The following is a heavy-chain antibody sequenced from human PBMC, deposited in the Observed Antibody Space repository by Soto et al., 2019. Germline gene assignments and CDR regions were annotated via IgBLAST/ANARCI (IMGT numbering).Heavy chain of an antibody. V-gene: IGHV1-69*01. CDR3: ARGVAYCSGGSCYDFQH. D-gene: IGHD2-15*01. CDR1: GGTFSSYA. CDR2: IIPIFGTA. Sequence: QVQLVQSGAEVKKPGSSVKVSCKASGGTFSSYAISWVRQAPGQGLAWLGGIIPIFGTANYAPKFQGRVTITADESTSTAYMELSSLRSEDTAVYYCARGVAYCSGGSCYDFQHWGQGTLVTVSS. J-gene: IGHJ1*01.